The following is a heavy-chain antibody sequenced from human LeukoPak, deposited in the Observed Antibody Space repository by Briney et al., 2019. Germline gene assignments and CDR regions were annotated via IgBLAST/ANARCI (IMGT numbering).Heavy chain of an antibody. CDR2: ISSGAGST. J-gene: IGHJ4*02. D-gene: IGHD6-6*01. Sequence: GGSLRLSCLASGFTFSSYSLSWVRQAPGKGLQWISTISSGAGSTFYADSVKGRFTISKDTSENTLSLHMNSLRPEDTAVYYCVKGGASSSEGGWGQGTLVTVSS. V-gene: IGHV3-23*01. CDR3: VKGGASSSEGG. CDR1: GFTFSSYS.